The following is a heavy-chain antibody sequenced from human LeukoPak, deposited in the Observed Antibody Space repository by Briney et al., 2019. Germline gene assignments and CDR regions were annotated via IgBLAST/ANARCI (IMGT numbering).Heavy chain of an antibody. Sequence: PGRSLRLSCAASGFTFDDHAMHWVRQAPGKGLEWVSGISWNSGSIGYADSVKGRFTISRDNAKNSLYLQMNRLRAEDTALYYCAKDSSYYDTSGLFDYWGQGTLVTVSS. D-gene: IGHD3-22*01. CDR1: GFTFDDHA. V-gene: IGHV3-9*01. CDR2: ISWNSGSI. CDR3: AKDSSYYDTSGLFDY. J-gene: IGHJ4*02.